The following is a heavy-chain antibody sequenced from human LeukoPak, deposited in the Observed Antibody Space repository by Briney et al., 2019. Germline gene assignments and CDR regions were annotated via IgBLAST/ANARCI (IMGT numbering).Heavy chain of an antibody. CDR3: ARDHGGGADSSGPWPGY. Sequence: ASVKVSCKASGYTFTSYGISWVRQAPGQGLEWVGWISAYNGNTNYAQKLQGRVTMTTDTCTSTAYMELRSLRSDDTAVYYCARDHGGGADSSGPWPGYWGQGTLVTVSS. D-gene: IGHD3-22*01. J-gene: IGHJ4*02. CDR2: ISAYNGNT. V-gene: IGHV1-18*01. CDR1: GYTFTSYG.